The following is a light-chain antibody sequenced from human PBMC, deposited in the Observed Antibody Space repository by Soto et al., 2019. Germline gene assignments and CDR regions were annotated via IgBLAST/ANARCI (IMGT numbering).Light chain of an antibody. CDR1: QSISSW. Sequence: DIQMTQSPSTLSASIGDKVTITCRATQSISSWLAWYQHKPGEAPKLLIYDASDLETGVPLRFSRRGSETEFTLTINGLQPDDFATYYCQQYNSFPRTFGQGTKVDIK. CDR3: QQYNSFPRT. J-gene: IGKJ1*01. V-gene: IGKV1-5*01. CDR2: DAS.